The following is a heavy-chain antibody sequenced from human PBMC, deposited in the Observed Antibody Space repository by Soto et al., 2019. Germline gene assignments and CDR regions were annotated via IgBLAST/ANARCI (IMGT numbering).Heavy chain of an antibody. D-gene: IGHD2-2*01. CDR1: GYTFTGYY. V-gene: IGHV1-2*02. CDR3: ARLFAGSAVPAAGYYYGMDV. Sequence: ASVKVSCKASGYTFTGYYMHWVRQAPGQGLEWMGWINPNSGGTNYAQKFQGRVTMTRDTSISTAYMELSRLRSDDTAVYYCARLFAGSAVPAAGYYYGMDVWGQGTTVTVSS. J-gene: IGHJ6*02. CDR2: INPNSGGT.